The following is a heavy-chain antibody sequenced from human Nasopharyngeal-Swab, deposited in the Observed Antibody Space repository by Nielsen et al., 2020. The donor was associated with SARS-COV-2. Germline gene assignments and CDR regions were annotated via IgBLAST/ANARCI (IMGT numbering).Heavy chain of an antibody. V-gene: IGHV1-69*04. CDR2: IIPILGIA. CDR1: GGTFSSYA. J-gene: IGHJ2*01. CDR3: ARRSYCGGDCYWYFDL. D-gene: IGHD2-21*02. Sequence: AVTVSCKASGGTFSSYAISLLRQAPGQGLEWMGRIIPILGIANYAQKFQGRVTITADKSTSTAYMELSSLRSEDTAVYYCARRSYCGGDCYWYFDLWGRGTLVTVSS.